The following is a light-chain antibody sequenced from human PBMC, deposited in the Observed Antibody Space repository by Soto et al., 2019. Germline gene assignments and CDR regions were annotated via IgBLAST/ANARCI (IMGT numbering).Light chain of an antibody. J-gene: IGLJ2*01. CDR2: QDI. CDR3: QAWDSSTVV. Sequence: SYELTQRPSVSVSPGQTASITCSGDKLGNKYACWYQQKPGQSPVLVIYQDIKRPSGIPERFSGSNSGNTATLTISGTQAMDEADYYCQAWDSSTVVFGGGTKLTVL. CDR1: KLGNKY. V-gene: IGLV3-1*01.